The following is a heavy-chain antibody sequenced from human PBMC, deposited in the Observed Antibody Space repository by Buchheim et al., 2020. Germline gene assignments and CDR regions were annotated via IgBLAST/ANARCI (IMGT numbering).Heavy chain of an antibody. V-gene: IGHV3-21*02. Sequence: VQLVESGGGVAQPGRSLRLSCAASGFTFSSYSMNWVRQAPGKGLEWVSSISSSSSYIYYADSVKGRFTISRDNAKNSLYLQMNSLRAEDTAVYYCARDIDSSGYYGNWFDPWGQGTL. J-gene: IGHJ5*02. CDR2: ISSSSSYI. CDR3: ARDIDSSGYYGNWFDP. D-gene: IGHD3-22*01. CDR1: GFTFSSYS.